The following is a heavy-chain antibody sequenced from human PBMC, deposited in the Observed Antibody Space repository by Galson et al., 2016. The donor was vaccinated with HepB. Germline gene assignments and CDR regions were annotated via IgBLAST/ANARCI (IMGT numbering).Heavy chain of an antibody. J-gene: IGHJ4*02. CDR3: ARGRHPPLEVLTDY. CDR1: GFTFSGYA. CDR2: ISHDGSTK. V-gene: IGHV3-30-3*01. D-gene: IGHD1-7*01. Sequence: SLRLSCAASGFTFSGYALHWVRQAPGKGLEWVALISHDGSTKYEADSVKGRFTFSRDNSKNTLYLQMDRLRPEDTAIYFCARGRHPPLEVLTDYWGQGTLVTVSS.